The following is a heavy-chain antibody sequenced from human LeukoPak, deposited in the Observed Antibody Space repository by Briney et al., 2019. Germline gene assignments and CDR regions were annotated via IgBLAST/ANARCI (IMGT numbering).Heavy chain of an antibody. CDR2: IIPIFGTA. CDR3: GGRRRRPNPPCLGFDI. CDR1: GGTFSSYA. Sequence: SVKVSCKASGGTFSSYAISWVRQAPGQGLEWMGRIIPIFGTANYAQKFQGRVTITTDESTSTAYMELSSLRSEDTALYYCGGRRRRPNPPCLGFDIWGQGTMVTVSS. J-gene: IGHJ3*02. V-gene: IGHV1-69*05. D-gene: IGHD1-14*01.